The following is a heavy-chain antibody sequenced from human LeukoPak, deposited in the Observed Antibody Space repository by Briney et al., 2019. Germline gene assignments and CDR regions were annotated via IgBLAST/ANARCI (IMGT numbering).Heavy chain of an antibody. V-gene: IGHV3-30*02. Sequence: PGGSLGLSCAASGFTLSNYGMHWVRQAPGKGLEWVAFLRRDGSDKYYADSVKGRFTIPRDNSKNTVYLQMNSLRPEDTAVYYCAKDHSQNFDYWGQGTLVTVSS. CDR1: GFTLSNYG. CDR2: LRRDGSDK. D-gene: IGHD5-18*01. CDR3: AKDHSQNFDY. J-gene: IGHJ4*02.